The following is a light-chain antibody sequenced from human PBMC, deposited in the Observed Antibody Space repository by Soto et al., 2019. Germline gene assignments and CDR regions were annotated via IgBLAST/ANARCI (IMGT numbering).Light chain of an antibody. J-gene: IGKJ3*01. CDR3: QQFGSSPGFT. V-gene: IGKV3-20*01. CDR1: QSINNRY. Sequence: EIVLTQSPGTLSLSPGERATLSCRASQSINNRYLAWYQQKPGQPPRILIYAASSRATGIPDRFSGSGSGTDFTLTISRLEPEDFAVYYGQQFGSSPGFTFGPGTKVDIK. CDR2: AAS.